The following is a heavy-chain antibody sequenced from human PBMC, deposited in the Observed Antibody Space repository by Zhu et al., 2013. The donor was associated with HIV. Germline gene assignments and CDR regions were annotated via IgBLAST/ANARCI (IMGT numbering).Heavy chain of an antibody. CDR3: AREIYRGVLWFGDMDV. V-gene: IGHV1-69*01. J-gene: IGHJ6*01. CDR2: IIPIFGTA. D-gene: IGHD3-10*01. Sequence: QVQLVQSGAEVKKPGSSVKVSCKASGGTFSSYAISWVRQAPGQGLEWMGGIIPIFGTANYAQKFQGRVTITADESTSTAYMELSSLRSEDTAVYYCAREIYRGVLWFGDMDVWGPRDHGHRLL. CDR1: GGTFSSYA.